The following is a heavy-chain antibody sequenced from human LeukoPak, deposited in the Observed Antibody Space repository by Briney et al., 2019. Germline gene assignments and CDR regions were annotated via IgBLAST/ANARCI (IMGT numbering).Heavy chain of an antibody. CDR2: IRSDGSDK. CDR3: AISRSD. Sequence: GGSLRLSCAASGFSFSTYWMSWVRQAPGKGLEWLANIRSDGSDKYYVDSVRGRFTIFRDNAKNSLYLQMDSLRVEDTAVYYCAISRSDWGQGTLVTVSS. J-gene: IGHJ4*02. V-gene: IGHV3-7*01. CDR1: GFSFSTYW.